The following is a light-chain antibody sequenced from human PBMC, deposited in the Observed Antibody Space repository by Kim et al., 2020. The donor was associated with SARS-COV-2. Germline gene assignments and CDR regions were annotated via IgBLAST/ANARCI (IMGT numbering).Light chain of an antibody. CDR2: DVS. J-gene: IGLJ2*01. CDR1: SSDVGGYNY. V-gene: IGLV2-14*03. Sequence: GQSIPISCNGTSSDVGGYNYVSWYQQHPGKAPKLMIYDVSNRPSGVSNRFSGSKSGNTASLTISGLQAEDEADYYCSSYTSSSTVVFGGGTKLTVL. CDR3: SSYTSSSTVV.